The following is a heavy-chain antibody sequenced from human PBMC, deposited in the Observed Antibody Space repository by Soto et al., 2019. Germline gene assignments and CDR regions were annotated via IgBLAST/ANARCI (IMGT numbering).Heavy chain of an antibody. CDR1: GFTFSSNA. Sequence: EVQLLESGGGLVQPGGSLRLSCAASGFTFSSNAMSWVRQTPGKGLEWVSAITSTGGSTYYADSVKGRFTISRDNSKNTLFLQMNSLRAEDTAIYYCAKSAGSGWSKSDYWGQGTLVTVSS. D-gene: IGHD6-19*01. CDR3: AKSAGSGWSKSDY. CDR2: ITSTGGST. J-gene: IGHJ4*02. V-gene: IGHV3-23*01.